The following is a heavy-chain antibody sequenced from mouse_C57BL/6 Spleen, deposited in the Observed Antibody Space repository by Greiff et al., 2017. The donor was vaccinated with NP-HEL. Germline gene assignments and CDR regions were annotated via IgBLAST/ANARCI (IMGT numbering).Heavy chain of an antibody. CDR2: IRLKSDNYAT. J-gene: IGHJ4*01. CDR1: GFTFSNYW. Sequence: EVKVVESGGGLVQPGGSMKLSCVASGFTFSNYWMNWVRQSPEKGLEWVAQIRLKSDNYATHYAESVKGMFTISRDDSKSSVYLQMNNLRAEDTGIDYCTGGGFAMDYWGQGTSVTVSS. CDR3: TGGGFAMDY. V-gene: IGHV6-3*01.